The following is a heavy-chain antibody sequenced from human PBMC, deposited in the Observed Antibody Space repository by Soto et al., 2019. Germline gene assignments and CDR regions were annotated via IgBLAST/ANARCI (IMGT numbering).Heavy chain of an antibody. D-gene: IGHD6-19*01. Sequence: PGGSLRLSXAASGFTFSSYWMHWVRQAPGKGLVWVSRINSDGSSTSYADSVKGRFTISRDNAKNTLYLQMNSLRAEDTAVYYCASGIAVAGTGVSQLNDYWGQGTLVTVSS. J-gene: IGHJ4*02. CDR1: GFTFSSYW. V-gene: IGHV3-74*01. CDR2: INSDGSST. CDR3: ASGIAVAGTGVSQLNDY.